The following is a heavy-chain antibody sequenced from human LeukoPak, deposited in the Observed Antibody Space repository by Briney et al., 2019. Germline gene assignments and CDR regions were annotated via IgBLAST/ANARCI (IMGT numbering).Heavy chain of an antibody. D-gene: IGHD3-10*01. V-gene: IGHV4-34*01. CDR2: INHSGST. J-gene: IGHJ4*02. Sequence: SETLSLTCAVYGGSFSGYYWSWIRQPPGKGLEWIGEINHSGSTNYNPSLKSRVTISVDTSKNQFSLKLSSVTAADTAVYYCARGRGYWGQGTLVTVSS. CDR3: ARGRGY. CDR1: GGSFSGYY.